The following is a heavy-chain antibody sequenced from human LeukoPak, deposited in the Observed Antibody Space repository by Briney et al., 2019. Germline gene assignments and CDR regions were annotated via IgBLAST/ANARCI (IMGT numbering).Heavy chain of an antibody. CDR1: GGSLSSYY. Sequence: SETLSLTCTVSGGSLSSYYWSWLRQPAGKGLEWIGRIYTSGSTNYNPSLKSRVTMSVDTPKNQFSLKLSSVTAADTAVYYCARDRLSRRWFDPWGQGTLVTVSS. V-gene: IGHV4-4*07. J-gene: IGHJ5*02. CDR3: ARDRLSRRWFDP. CDR2: IYTSGST. D-gene: IGHD2-2*01.